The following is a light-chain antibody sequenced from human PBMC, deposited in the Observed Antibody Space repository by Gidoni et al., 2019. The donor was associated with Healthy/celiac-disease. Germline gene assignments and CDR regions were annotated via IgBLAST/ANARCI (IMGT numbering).Light chain of an antibody. V-gene: IGKV3-11*01. Sequence: TLSLSPGERATLSCRASQSVSSYLAWYQQKPGHAPRLLIYDASNRATGIPARFSGSGSGTDFTLTISSLEPEDFAVYYCQQRSNWPFFGPGTKVDIK. CDR1: QSVSSY. J-gene: IGKJ3*01. CDR3: QQRSNWPF. CDR2: DAS.